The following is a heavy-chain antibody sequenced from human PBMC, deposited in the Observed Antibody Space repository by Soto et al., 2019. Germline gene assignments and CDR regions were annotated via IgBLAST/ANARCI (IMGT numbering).Heavy chain of an antibody. CDR1: VFTFSRYG. CDR2: IWYDGSNK. D-gene: IGHD3-10*01. V-gene: IGHV3-33*01. J-gene: IGHJ6*02. Sequence: GESLRLSCAASVFTFSRYGMHWVRQAPGKGLEWVAVIWYDGSNKYYADSVKGRFTISRDNSKNTLYLQMNSLRAEDTAVYYCARPSKADTMVRGANYYYYGMDVWGQGTTVTVS. CDR3: ARPSKADTMVRGANYYYYGMDV.